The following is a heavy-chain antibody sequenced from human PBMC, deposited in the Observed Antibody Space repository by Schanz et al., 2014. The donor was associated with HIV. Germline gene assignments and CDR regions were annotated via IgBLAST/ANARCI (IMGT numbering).Heavy chain of an antibody. CDR1: GFTFNNYA. CDR2: ISESGGRT. CDR3: AKPEYDSSGNSQSHFDY. Sequence: EVQLLQSGGGLVQPGGSLRLSCAASGFTFNNYAVSWVRQAPGKGLEWVSSISESGGRTYYADSVNGRFTISRDNSLHMLYLEMKSLRAEDTAVYYCAKPEYDSSGNSQSHFDYWGQGTLVTVSS. V-gene: IGHV3-23*01. J-gene: IGHJ4*02. D-gene: IGHD3-22*01.